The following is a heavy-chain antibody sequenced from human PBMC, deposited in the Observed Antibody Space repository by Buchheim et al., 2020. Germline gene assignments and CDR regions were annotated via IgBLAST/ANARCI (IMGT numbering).Heavy chain of an antibody. V-gene: IGHV3-23*01. Sequence: EVQLLESGGGLVQPGGSLRLSCAASGFTFSNYAMAWVRQAPGKGLEWVSSVSGSGGDTYCTDSLKGRFTISRDNSKNTLYLQMDSLRADDTAVYYCTKENYCSGTNCSPGHNWFDPWGQGTL. J-gene: IGHJ5*02. CDR1: GFTFSNYA. D-gene: IGHD2-2*01. CDR3: TKENYCSGTNCSPGHNWFDP. CDR2: VSGSGGDT.